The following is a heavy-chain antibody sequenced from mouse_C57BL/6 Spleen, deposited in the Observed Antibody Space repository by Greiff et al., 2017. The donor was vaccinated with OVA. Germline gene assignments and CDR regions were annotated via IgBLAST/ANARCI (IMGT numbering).Heavy chain of an antibody. Sequence: VQLKQSGAELVRPGASVKLSCTASGFNIKDDYMHWVKQRPEQGLEWIGWIDPENGDTEYASKFQGKATITADTSSNTAYLQLSSLTSEDTAVYYCTTLTTVVALYYFDYWGQGTTLTVSS. J-gene: IGHJ2*01. V-gene: IGHV14-4*01. D-gene: IGHD1-1*01. CDR1: GFNIKDDY. CDR3: TTLTTVVALYYFDY. CDR2: IDPENGDT.